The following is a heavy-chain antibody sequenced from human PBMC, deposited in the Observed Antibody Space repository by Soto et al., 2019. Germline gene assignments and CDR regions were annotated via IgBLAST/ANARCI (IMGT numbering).Heavy chain of an antibody. D-gene: IGHD5-18*01. Sequence: PGGSLRLSCAASGFTFSDYYMSWIRQAPGKGLEWVSYISSSSSYTNYADSVKGRFTISRDNAKNSLYLQMNSLRAEDTAVYYCARGSFGEQLWAPDYWGQGTLVTVSS. CDR2: ISSSSSYT. V-gene: IGHV3-11*06. CDR3: ARGSFGEQLWAPDY. CDR1: GFTFSDYY. J-gene: IGHJ4*02.